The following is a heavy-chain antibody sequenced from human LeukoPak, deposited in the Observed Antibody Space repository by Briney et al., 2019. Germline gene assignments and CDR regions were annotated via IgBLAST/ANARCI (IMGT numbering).Heavy chain of an antibody. D-gene: IGHD3-22*01. Sequence: ASVKVSCKASGGTFSSYAISWVRQAPGQGLEWMGRIIPIFGTANYAQKFQGRVTITTDESTSTAYMELSSLRAEDTAVYYCAKRTVVVDYYFDYWGQGTLVTVSS. CDR3: AKRTVVVDYYFDY. CDR2: IIPIFGTA. CDR1: GGTFSSYA. J-gene: IGHJ4*02. V-gene: IGHV1-69*05.